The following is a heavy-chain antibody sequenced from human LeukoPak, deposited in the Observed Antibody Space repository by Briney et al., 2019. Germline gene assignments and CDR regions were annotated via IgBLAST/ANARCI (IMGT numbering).Heavy chain of an antibody. J-gene: IGHJ5*02. CDR1: GFTFSSYA. D-gene: IGHD5-18*01. Sequence: GGSLRLSCATSGFTFSSYAMSWVRQAPGKGLEWVSTISNTGGSTYYADSVKGRFTISRDNSRNTLYLQMNSLRAEDTAIYYCPKVSYNYGYRSAFDPWGQGTPVTVSS. CDR2: ISNTGGST. V-gene: IGHV3-23*01. CDR3: PKVSYNYGYRSAFDP.